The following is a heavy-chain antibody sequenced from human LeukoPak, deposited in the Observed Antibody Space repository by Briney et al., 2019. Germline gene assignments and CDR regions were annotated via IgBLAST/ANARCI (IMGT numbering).Heavy chain of an antibody. Sequence: SETLSLTCTVSGGSINSYYWSWIRQPAGKGLEWIGRIYSSGSTNYNPSLKSRVTISVDTSKNQFSLRLSSVTAADTAVYYCARGEGWQLAPRSLDYWGQGTLVTVSS. CDR1: GGSINSYY. CDR3: ARGEGWQLAPRSLDY. D-gene: IGHD6-6*01. V-gene: IGHV4-4*07. CDR2: IYSSGST. J-gene: IGHJ4*02.